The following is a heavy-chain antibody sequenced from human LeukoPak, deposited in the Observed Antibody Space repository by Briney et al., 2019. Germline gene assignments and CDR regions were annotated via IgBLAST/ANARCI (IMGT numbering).Heavy chain of an antibody. V-gene: IGHV3-33*01. Sequence: PGGSLRLSCAASGFTFSNYGMHWVRQAPGKGLEWVAIIWYDGNYKYYADSVKGRFTISRDNSKDTLYLQMNSLRAEDTAVYYCARDSGGLYYDNSGLDYWGQGTLVTVSS. CDR3: ARDSGGLYYDNSGLDY. J-gene: IGHJ4*02. D-gene: IGHD3-22*01. CDR1: GFTFSNYG. CDR2: IWYDGNYK.